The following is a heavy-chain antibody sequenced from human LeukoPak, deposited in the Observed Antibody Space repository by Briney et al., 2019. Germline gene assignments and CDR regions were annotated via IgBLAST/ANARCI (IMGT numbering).Heavy chain of an antibody. J-gene: IGHJ3*02. V-gene: IGHV4-59*01. CDR1: GGSISSYY. CDR3: ARALGAFDI. CDR2: IYYSGST. Sequence: SETLSLTCTVSGGSISSYYWSWLRQPPGKGLEWIGYIYYSGSTNYNPSLKSRVTISVDTSKNQFSLKLPSVTAADTAVYYCARALGAFDIWGQGTILTLSS.